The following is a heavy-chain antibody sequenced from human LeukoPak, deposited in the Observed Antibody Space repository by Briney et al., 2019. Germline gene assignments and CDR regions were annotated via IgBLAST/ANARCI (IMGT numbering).Heavy chain of an antibody. CDR3: AKLQEGYCSGGSCHDAFDI. D-gene: IGHD2-15*01. Sequence: GASVKVSCKASGGTFSSYAISWVRQAPGQGLEWMGRIIPILGIANYAQKFQGRVTITADKSTSTAYMELSSLRSEDTAVYYCAKLQEGYCSGGSCHDAFDIWGQGTMVTVSS. CDR2: IIPILGIA. J-gene: IGHJ3*02. V-gene: IGHV1-69*04. CDR1: GGTFSSYA.